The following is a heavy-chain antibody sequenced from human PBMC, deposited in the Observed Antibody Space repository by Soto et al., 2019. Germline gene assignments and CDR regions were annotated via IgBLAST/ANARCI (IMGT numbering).Heavy chain of an antibody. CDR1: GFTFSNYA. V-gene: IGHV3-23*01. CDR3: ARGFSAGKGSPPDY. J-gene: IGHJ4*02. Sequence: EVRLLESGGGLVQPGGSLRLSCAASGFTFSNYAMPWVRQAPGKGLEWVSGLNGSGGSTSSADSVKGRFAISRDNSKNKLYLRMKSLRDGDTGVYYCARGFSAGKGSPPDYWGQGTLVTVSS. D-gene: IGHD3-10*01. CDR2: LNGSGGST.